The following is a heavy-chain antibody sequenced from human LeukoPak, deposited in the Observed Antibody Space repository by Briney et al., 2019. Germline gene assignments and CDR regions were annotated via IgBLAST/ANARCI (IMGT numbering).Heavy chain of an antibody. J-gene: IGHJ4*02. D-gene: IGHD6-19*01. CDR1: GGSISSGGYY. CDR3: ATWFTRGWYQEDY. V-gene: IGHV4-30-2*01. CDR2: IYHSGST. Sequence: SETLSLTCTVSGGSISSGGYYWSWIRQPPGKGLEWIGYIYHSGSTYYNPSLKSRVTISVDRSKNQFSLRLSSVTAADTAVYYCATWFTRGWYQEDYWGQGTLVTVSS.